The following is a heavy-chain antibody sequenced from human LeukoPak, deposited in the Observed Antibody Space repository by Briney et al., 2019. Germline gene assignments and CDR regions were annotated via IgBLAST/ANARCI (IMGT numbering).Heavy chain of an antibody. J-gene: IGHJ3*02. CDR3: ARGGELLWFGELSSADAFDI. D-gene: IGHD3-10*01. Sequence: GGSLRLSCAASGFTFSSYWMSWVRQAPGKGLEWVANIKQDGSEKYYVDSVKGRFTISRDNAKNSLYLQMNSLRAEDTAVYYCARGGELLWFGELSSADAFDIWGQGTMVTVSS. CDR1: GFTFSSYW. V-gene: IGHV3-7*01. CDR2: IKQDGSEK.